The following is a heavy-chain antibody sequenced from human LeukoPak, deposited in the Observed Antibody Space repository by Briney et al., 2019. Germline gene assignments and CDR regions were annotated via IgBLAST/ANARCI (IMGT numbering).Heavy chain of an antibody. Sequence: ASVKVSCKTSGYTFTTYVFNWVRQAPGKGLGWMGWISGYNGNTNYAQKLQGRVTMTTDTSTSTAYMELRSLRSDDTAVYYCARGGHDYGDFYFDYWGQGTLVTVSS. CDR3: ARGGHDYGDFYFDY. J-gene: IGHJ4*02. V-gene: IGHV1-18*01. CDR1: GYTFTTYV. D-gene: IGHD4-17*01. CDR2: ISGYNGNT.